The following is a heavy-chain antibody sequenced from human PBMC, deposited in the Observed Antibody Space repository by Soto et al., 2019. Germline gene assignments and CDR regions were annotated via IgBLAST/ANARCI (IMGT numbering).Heavy chain of an antibody. CDR3: ARGGVYSLFDY. Sequence: QVQLVQSGSEEKKPGASVRVSCKASGYTFTSFAIHWVRQAPGHRLECMGWINAGNGNTKYSQKVQGRVTITRDTSASTAYMKLSRLRSEDTAVDYCARGGVYSLFDYWGQGTLVTVSS. CDR1: GYTFTSFA. V-gene: IGHV1-3*05. CDR2: INAGNGNT. J-gene: IGHJ4*02. D-gene: IGHD2-8*01.